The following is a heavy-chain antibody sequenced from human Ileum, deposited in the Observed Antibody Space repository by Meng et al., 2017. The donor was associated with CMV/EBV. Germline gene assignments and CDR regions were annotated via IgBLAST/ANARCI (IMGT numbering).Heavy chain of an antibody. V-gene: IGHV4-38-2*02. CDR1: GYSISSGYY. CDR2: IYHSGST. D-gene: IGHD3-3*01. Sequence: GSLRLSCTVSGYSISSGYYWGWIRQPPGKGLEWSGGIYHSGSTYYNPSLKSRVTISVDTSKNQFSLKLSSVTAADTAVYYCARQERDFWSGYYPIDYWGQGTLVTVSS. CDR3: ARQERDFWSGYYPIDY. J-gene: IGHJ4*02.